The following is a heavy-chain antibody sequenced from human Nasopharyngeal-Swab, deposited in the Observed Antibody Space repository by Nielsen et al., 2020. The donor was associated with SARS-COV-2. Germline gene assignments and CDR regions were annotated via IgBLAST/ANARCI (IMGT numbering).Heavy chain of an antibody. CDR2: NNPNSGGT. CDR3: ARDLGYIRYCSGGSCYQDY. V-gene: IGHV1-2*06. Sequence: VKVSCTASGYTFTGYYMHWVRQAPGQGLEWMERNNPNSGGTNYAQKFQGRVTMTRDTSISKAYMELSRLRSDDTAVYYCARDLGYIRYCSGGSCYQDYWGQGTLVTVSS. D-gene: IGHD2-15*01. CDR1: GYTFTGYY. J-gene: IGHJ4*02.